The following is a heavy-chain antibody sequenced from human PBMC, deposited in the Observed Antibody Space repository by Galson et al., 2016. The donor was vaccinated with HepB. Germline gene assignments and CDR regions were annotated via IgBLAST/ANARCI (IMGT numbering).Heavy chain of an antibody. CDR2: ITNIGGNT. Sequence: SLRLSCAASGFTFGNYVMSWVRQAPGKGLEWVSSITNIGGNTYYADSVKGRSTISRDNSKNTLYLQMSSLRAEDTALYYCAKVDCGGDCKRFDYWGQGTLVTVSS. D-gene: IGHD2-21*02. CDR3: AKVDCGGDCKRFDY. CDR1: GFTFGNYV. J-gene: IGHJ4*02. V-gene: IGHV3-23*01.